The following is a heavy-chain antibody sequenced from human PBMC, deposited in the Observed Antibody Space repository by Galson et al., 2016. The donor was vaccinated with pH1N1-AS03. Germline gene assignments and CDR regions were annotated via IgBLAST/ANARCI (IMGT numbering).Heavy chain of an antibody. D-gene: IGHD6-19*01. J-gene: IGHJ4*02. Sequence: SLRLSCAASGFSFGDFALHWVRQAPGKGLEWVSAISGSRDRIYYIDAVKGRFTTSRDNFKNILYLQMNSLRAEDTAVYFCAREQKGTRGWYTVDYWGQGTVVTVSS. V-gene: IGHV3-23*01. CDR3: AREQKGTRGWYTVDY. CDR2: ISGSRDRI. CDR1: GFSFGDFA.